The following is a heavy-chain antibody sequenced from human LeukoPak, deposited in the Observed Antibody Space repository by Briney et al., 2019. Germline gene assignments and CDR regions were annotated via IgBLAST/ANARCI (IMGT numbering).Heavy chain of an antibody. CDR1: GFTFDDYG. J-gene: IGHJ5*02. CDR3: ARGGNYWPQWWFDP. CDR2: INWNGGST. V-gene: IGHV3-20*04. Sequence: GGSLRLSCAASGFTFDDYGMSWVRQAPGKGLEWVSGINWNGGSTGYADSVKGRFTISRDNAKNSLYLQMNSLRAEDTTLYYCARGGNYWPQWWFDPWGRGTLVSVSS. D-gene: IGHD1-26*01.